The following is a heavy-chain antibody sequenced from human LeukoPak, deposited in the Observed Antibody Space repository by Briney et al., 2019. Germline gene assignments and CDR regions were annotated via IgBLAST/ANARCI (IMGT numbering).Heavy chain of an antibody. CDR1: GGSISSGSYY. CDR3: ARATRMGVAAAGTIWFDP. Sequence: SETLSLTCTVSGGSISSGSYYWSWIRQPAGKGLEWIRRIYTSGSTNYNPSLKSRVTISVDTPKNQFSLKLSSVTAADTAVYYCARATRMGVAAAGTIWFDPWGQGTLVTVSS. D-gene: IGHD6-13*01. V-gene: IGHV4-61*02. J-gene: IGHJ5*02. CDR2: IYTSGST.